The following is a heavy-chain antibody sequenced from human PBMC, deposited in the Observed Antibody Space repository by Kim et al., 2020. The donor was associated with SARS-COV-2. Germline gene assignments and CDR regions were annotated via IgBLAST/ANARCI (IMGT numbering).Heavy chain of an antibody. CDR3: ASGFLTGYFDY. J-gene: IGHJ4*02. CDR2: IYYSGST. V-gene: IGHV4-59*01. Sequence: SETLSLTCTVSGGSISSYYWSWIRQPPGKGLEWIGYIYYSGSTNYNPSLKSRVTISVDTSKNQFSLKLSSVTAADTAVYYCASGFLTGYFDYWGQGTLVTVSS. CDR1: GGSISSYY. D-gene: IGHD3-9*01.